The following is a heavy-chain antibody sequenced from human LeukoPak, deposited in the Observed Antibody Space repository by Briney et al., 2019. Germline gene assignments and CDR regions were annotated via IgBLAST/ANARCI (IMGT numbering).Heavy chain of an antibody. D-gene: IGHD3-22*01. CDR2: IHPGDSDT. CDR3: ARLPYYDTSGYLDY. CDR1: GYSFTNYW. V-gene: IGHV5-51*01. Sequence: GESLKISCKGSGYSFTNYWIGWVRQMPGKGLEWMGIIHPGDSDTRYSPSFQGQVTISVDKSISTAYLQWSSLKASDTAMYYCARLPYYDTSGYLDYWGQGTLVIVSS. J-gene: IGHJ4*02.